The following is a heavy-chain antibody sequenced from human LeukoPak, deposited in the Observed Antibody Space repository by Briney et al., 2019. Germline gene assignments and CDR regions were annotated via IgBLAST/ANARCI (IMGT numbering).Heavy chain of an antibody. J-gene: IGHJ3*02. CDR3: ARDTAVAPDAFYI. CDR2: TYYRSKWYN. D-gene: IGHD6-19*01. CDR1: GDSVSSNSAA. V-gene: IGHV6-1*01. Sequence: SQTLSLTCAISGDSVSSNSAAWNWIRQSPSRGLEWLGRTYYRSKWYNDYAVSVKSRITIKPPTSKNQFSLQLSSVTPEDTAVYYCARDTAVAPDAFYIWGQGTMVTVSS.